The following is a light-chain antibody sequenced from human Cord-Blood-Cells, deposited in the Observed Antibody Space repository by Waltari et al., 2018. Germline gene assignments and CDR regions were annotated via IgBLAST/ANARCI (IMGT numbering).Light chain of an antibody. CDR1: SSDVVGYNY. CDR3: SSYAGSNNLV. J-gene: IGLJ2*01. V-gene: IGLV2-8*01. Sequence: QSALTQPPPASGSPGQSVPILCTGTSSDVVGYNYVSWYLQHPGKAPNLIIYEVSKRPSGVPERFSGSNAGNTASLTVSGLQAEDESDYYCSSYAGSNNLVFGGGTKLTVL. CDR2: EVS.